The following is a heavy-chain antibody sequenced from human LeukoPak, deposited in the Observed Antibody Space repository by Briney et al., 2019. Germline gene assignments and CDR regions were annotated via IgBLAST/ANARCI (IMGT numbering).Heavy chain of an antibody. D-gene: IGHD1-14*01. CDR1: GGSFSGYY. J-gene: IGHJ6*03. CDR3: ARVKRDRKPNYYYYYMDV. Sequence: SETLSLTCAVYGGSFSGYYWSWIRQPAGKGLEWIGRIYTSGSTNYNPSLKSRVTMSVDTSKNQFSLKLSSVTAADTAVYYCARVKRDRKPNYYYYYMDVWGKGTTVTVSS. CDR2: IYTSGST. V-gene: IGHV4-59*10.